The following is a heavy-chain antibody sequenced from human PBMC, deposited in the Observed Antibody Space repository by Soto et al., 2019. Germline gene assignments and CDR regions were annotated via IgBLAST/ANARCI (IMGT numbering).Heavy chain of an antibody. CDR1: GFTFSSHW. D-gene: IGHD2-2*01. J-gene: IGHJ4*02. Sequence: GGSLRLSCAASGFTFSSHWMNWVRQAPGKGLVWVSRISGDGRTTSHADSVKGRFTISRENAKNTLYLQVNSLRVEDTAVYYCARGVPNCSSSSCYYDFWGQGILVKVSS. CDR2: ISGDGRTT. V-gene: IGHV3-74*01. CDR3: ARGVPNCSSSSCYYDF.